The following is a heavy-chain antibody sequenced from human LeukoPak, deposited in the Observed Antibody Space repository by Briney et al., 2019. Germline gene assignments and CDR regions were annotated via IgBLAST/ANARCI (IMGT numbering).Heavy chain of an antibody. CDR3: ARGVDFPSGSYPGRWFDP. V-gene: IGHV4-30-4*07. CDR2: IYYSGST. CDR1: GGSVSSGGYS. J-gene: IGHJ5*02. D-gene: IGHD1-26*01. Sequence: SETLSLTCAVSGGSVSSGGYSWSWIRQPPGKGLEWIGYIYYSGSTYYNPSLKSRVTISVDTSKNQFSLKLSSVTAADTAVYYCARGVDFPSGSYPGRWFDPWGQGTLVTVSS.